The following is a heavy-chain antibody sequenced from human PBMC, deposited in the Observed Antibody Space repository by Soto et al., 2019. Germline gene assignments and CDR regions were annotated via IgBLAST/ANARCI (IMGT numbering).Heavy chain of an antibody. J-gene: IGHJ4*02. D-gene: IGHD3-16*01. CDR3: AKRVMLDYCFDY. V-gene: IGHV3-23*01. CDR2: ISGSGGST. CDR1: GFTFSSYA. Sequence: EVHLLESGGGLVQPGGSLRLSCAASGFTFSSYAMSWVRQAPGKGLEWVSAISGSGGSTYYPDSVKGRFTISRDNSKKTLYLQMNSLRAEDTAVYYCAKRVMLDYCFDYWGQGTLVTVSS.